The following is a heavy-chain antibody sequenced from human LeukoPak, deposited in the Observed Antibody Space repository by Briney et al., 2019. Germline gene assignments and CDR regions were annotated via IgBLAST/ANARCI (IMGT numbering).Heavy chain of an antibody. Sequence: GESLNISCKGSGYSFSTYWIAWVRQMPGKGLGWMGIIYPGDSNTIYSPSFEGQVIMSVDKSISTAYLQWSSLKASDTAMYYCARGGIYYYYMDVWGKGTTVTVSS. J-gene: IGHJ6*03. V-gene: IGHV5-51*01. CDR1: GYSFSTYW. CDR3: ARGGIYYYYMDV. CDR2: IYPGDSNT.